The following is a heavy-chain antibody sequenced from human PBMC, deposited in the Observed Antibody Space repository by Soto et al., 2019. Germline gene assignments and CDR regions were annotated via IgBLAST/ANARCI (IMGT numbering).Heavy chain of an antibody. D-gene: IGHD2-21*01. V-gene: IGHV4-31*03. CDR2: IYVTGAV. CDR3: ARLRIATNNYKWFDP. Sequence: SETITLTCCVSGAAINSGTSTGSWIRQLPGKGLEWIGHIYVTGAVDYNPSLRDRITISQDTSERQFSLNLRLVTAADTAVYYCARLRIATNNYKWFDPWGQGTLVTVS. J-gene: IGHJ5*02. CDR1: GAAINSGTST.